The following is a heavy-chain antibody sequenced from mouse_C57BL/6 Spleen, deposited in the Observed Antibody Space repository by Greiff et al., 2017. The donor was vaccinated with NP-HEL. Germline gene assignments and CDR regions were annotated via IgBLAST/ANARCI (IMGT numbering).Heavy chain of an antibody. CDR2: IYPGSGST. V-gene: IGHV1-55*01. J-gene: IGHJ2*01. Sequence: VQLQQPGAELVKPGASVKMSCKASGYTFTSYWITWVKQRPGQGLEWIGDIYPGSGSTNYNEKFKSKATLTVDTSSSTAYMQLSSLTSEDSAVYYCARSWGYDGYYFDYWGQGTTLTVSS. D-gene: IGHD2-3*01. CDR1: GYTFTSYW. CDR3: ARSWGYDGYYFDY.